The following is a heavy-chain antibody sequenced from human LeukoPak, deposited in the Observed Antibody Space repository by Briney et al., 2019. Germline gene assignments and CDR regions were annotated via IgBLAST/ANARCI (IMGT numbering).Heavy chain of an antibody. CDR1: GYTFTSYG. CDR2: ISVYNGNT. Sequence: ASVKVSFKASGYTFTSYGISWVRQAPGQGLEWMGWISVYNGNTNYAQNLQGRVTMTTDTSTSTAYMELRSLRSDDTAVYYCARDSYSSSWYSGYFHHWGQGTLVTVSS. D-gene: IGHD6-13*01. J-gene: IGHJ1*01. V-gene: IGHV1-18*01. CDR3: ARDSYSSSWYSGYFHH.